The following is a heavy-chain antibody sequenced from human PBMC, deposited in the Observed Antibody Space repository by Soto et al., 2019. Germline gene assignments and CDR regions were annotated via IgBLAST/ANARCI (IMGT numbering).Heavy chain of an antibody. CDR1: GGTFSSYA. CDR3: ARDTRRYYDILTGSDLPYYYYGMDV. CDR2: IIPIFGTA. Sequence: KASGGTFSSYAISWVRQAPGQGLEWMGGIIPIFGTANYAQKFQGRVTITADESTSTACMELSSLRSEDTAVYYCARDTRRYYDILTGSDLPYYYYGMDVWGQGTTVTVSS. J-gene: IGHJ6*02. D-gene: IGHD3-9*01. V-gene: IGHV1-69*01.